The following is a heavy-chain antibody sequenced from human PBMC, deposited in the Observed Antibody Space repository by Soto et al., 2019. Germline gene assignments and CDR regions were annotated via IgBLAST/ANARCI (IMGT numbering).Heavy chain of an antibody. CDR1: GFTFSYYW. D-gene: IGHD1-26*01. V-gene: IGHV3-74*01. J-gene: IGHJ3*02. CDR3: ARGDRGAFDI. CDR2: IHSDGSST. Sequence: EVQLVESGGGLVQPGESLRLSCAASGFTFSYYWMHWVRQAPGKGLVWVSRIHSDGSSTTYADSVKGRFTISRDNARNRVYVKMNSLRVEDTAVYYCARGDRGAFDIGGQGTVVTVSS.